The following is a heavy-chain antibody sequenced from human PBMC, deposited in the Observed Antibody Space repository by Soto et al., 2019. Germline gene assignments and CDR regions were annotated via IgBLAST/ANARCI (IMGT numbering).Heavy chain of an antibody. CDR1: GGSISSYY. J-gene: IGHJ6*02. D-gene: IGHD3-3*01. CDR3: ARVGGFWSGYVYYGMDV. Sequence: KTSETLSLTCTVSGGSISSYYWSWIRQPPGKGLEWIGYIYYSGSTNYNPSLKSRVTISVDTSKNQFSLKLSSVTAADTAVYYCARVGGFWSGYVYYGMDVWGQGTTVTVSS. V-gene: IGHV4-59*01. CDR2: IYYSGST.